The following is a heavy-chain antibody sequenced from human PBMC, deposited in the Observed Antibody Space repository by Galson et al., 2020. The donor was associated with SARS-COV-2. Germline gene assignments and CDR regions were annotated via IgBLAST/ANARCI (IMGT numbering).Heavy chain of an antibody. Sequence: SETLSLTCTVSGGSISSSSYYWGWIRQPPGKGLEWIGSIYSSGSTYYNPSLKSRVTISVDTSKNQFSLKLSSVTAADTAVYYCARLPLIVGATNYYYYYGMDVWGQGTTVTVSS. V-gene: IGHV4-39*01. CDR3: ARLPLIVGATNYYYYYGMDV. CDR2: IYSSGST. J-gene: IGHJ6*02. D-gene: IGHD1-26*01. CDR1: GGSISSSSYY.